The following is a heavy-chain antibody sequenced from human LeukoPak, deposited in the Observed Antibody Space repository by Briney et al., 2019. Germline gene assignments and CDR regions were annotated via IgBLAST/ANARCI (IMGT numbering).Heavy chain of an antibody. D-gene: IGHD3-10*01. J-gene: IGHJ4*02. V-gene: IGHV3-7*05. CDR3: ARVYGSGTYFFDY. CDR2: INQDGSEK. CDR1: GFTFSSYW. Sequence: GGSLRLSCAASGFTFSSYWMSWVRQAPGKGLEWVANINQDGSEKYYVDSVKGRFTISRDNAKNSLYLQMNSLRAEDTAVYYCARVYGSGTYFFDYWGQGTLVTVSS.